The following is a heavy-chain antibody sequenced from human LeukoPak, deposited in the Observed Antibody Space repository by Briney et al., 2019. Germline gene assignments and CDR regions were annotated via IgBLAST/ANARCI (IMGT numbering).Heavy chain of an antibody. V-gene: IGHV3-33*06. CDR2: IWFDGSNQ. Sequence: GRSLRLSCVASGYIFSNYYMHWVRQAPGKGLEWVAVIWFDGSNQYYADSVKGRFTTSRDNSKNTRYLQMNSLRAEDTAVYYCAKDPDDTLAGVPRGFDPWGQGTLVTVSS. J-gene: IGHJ5*02. CDR3: AKDPDDTLAGVPRGFDP. D-gene: IGHD3-9*01. CDR1: GYIFSNYY.